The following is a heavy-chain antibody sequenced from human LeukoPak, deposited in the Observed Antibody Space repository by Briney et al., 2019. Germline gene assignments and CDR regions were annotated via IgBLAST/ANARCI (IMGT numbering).Heavy chain of an antibody. CDR1: GFTFSSYA. Sequence: GGSLRLSCAASGFTFSSYAMSWVRQAPGKGLEWVSAISGSGGSTYYADSVKGRFTISRDNSKNTLYLQMNSLRAEDTAVYYCAKELPGDGYNFGGYYGMDVWGQGTTVTVSS. V-gene: IGHV3-23*01. CDR2: ISGSGGST. D-gene: IGHD5-24*01. J-gene: IGHJ6*02. CDR3: AKELPGDGYNFGGYYGMDV.